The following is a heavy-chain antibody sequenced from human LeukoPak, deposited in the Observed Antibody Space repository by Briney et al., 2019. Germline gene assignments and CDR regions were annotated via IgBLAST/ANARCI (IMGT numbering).Heavy chain of an antibody. CDR2: IKQDGSEK. CDR1: GFTFNSYW. V-gene: IGHV3-7*01. D-gene: IGHD1-26*01. CDR3: AKEGSKWEPGDYFDY. Sequence: GGSLRLSCAASGFTFNSYWMSWVRQAPGKGLEWVANIKQDGSEKYYVDSVKGRFTISRDNAKNSLYLQMNSLRAEDTAVYYCAKEGSKWEPGDYFDYWGQGTLVTVSS. J-gene: IGHJ4*02.